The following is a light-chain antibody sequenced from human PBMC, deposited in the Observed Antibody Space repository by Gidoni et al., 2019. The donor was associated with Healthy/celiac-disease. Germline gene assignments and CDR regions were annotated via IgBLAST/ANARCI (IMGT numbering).Light chain of an antibody. CDR2: GAS. CDR1: QSVSSSY. J-gene: IGKJ1*01. CDR3: LQYGSSPWT. V-gene: IGKV3-20*01. Sequence: EIVLTQSPGTLSLSPGERATLSCRASQSVSSSYLAWYQQKPGQPPRLLIYGASSRATGIPDRFSGSGSGTDFTLTISRLEPEDFAVYYCLQYGSSPWTFGQGTKVEIK.